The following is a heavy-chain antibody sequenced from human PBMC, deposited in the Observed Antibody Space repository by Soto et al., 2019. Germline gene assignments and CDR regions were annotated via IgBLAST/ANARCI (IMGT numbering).Heavy chain of an antibody. Sequence: QVQLVESGGGVVQPGRSLRLSCAASGFTFSSYAMHWVRPAPGKGLEWVAVISYDGSNKYYADSVKGRFTISRDNSKNTLYLQMNSLRAEDTAVYYCARQQLAFDYWGQGTLVTVSS. CDR3: ARQQLAFDY. CDR1: GFTFSSYA. J-gene: IGHJ4*02. D-gene: IGHD6-13*01. CDR2: ISYDGSNK. V-gene: IGHV3-30-3*01.